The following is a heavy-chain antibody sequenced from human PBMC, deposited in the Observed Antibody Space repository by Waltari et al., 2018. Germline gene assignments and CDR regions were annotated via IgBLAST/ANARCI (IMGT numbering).Heavy chain of an antibody. D-gene: IGHD6-19*01. J-gene: IGHJ3*02. Sequence: EVQLVESGGGLVKPGGSLRLSCAASGFTFSSYSMNWVRQAPGKGLKWVSSISSSSSYIYYADSVKGRFTISRDNAKNSLYLQMNSLRAEDTAVYYCATAGTDLDAFDIWGQGTMVTVSS. CDR1: GFTFSSYS. V-gene: IGHV3-21*01. CDR3: ATAGTDLDAFDI. CDR2: ISSSSSYI.